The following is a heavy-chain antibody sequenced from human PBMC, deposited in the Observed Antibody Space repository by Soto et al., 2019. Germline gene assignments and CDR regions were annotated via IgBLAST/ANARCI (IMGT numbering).Heavy chain of an antibody. Sequence: GGSLRLSCSASGFTFGSYAMHWVRQAPGKGLEYVSAISSSGDNTYYPDSVKGRFTISRDNSKNTLYLQMSSLRVEDTAVYYCTRHMSPNIAVAVTWGQGTQVTVSS. CDR3: TRHMSPNIAVAVT. D-gene: IGHD6-19*01. CDR2: ISSSGDNT. CDR1: GFTFGSYA. J-gene: IGHJ4*02. V-gene: IGHV3-64D*08.